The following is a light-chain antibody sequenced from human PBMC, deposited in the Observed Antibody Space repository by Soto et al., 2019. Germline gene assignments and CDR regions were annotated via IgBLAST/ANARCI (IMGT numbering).Light chain of an antibody. CDR2: WAS. CDR1: QSVLYTSNNKNY. V-gene: IGKV4-1*01. CDR3: QQYYCPPLT. Sequence: DSVMTQSPDSLAVSLGERATINCKSSQSVLYTSNNKNYLTWYQQKPGQPPKLLISWASTREYGVPDRFSGSGSGTDFTLTISSLQAEDVAVYYCQQYYCPPLTFGVGTKVELK. J-gene: IGKJ4*01.